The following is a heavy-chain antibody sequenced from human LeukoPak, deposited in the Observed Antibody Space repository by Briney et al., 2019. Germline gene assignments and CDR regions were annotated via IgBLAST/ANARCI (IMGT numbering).Heavy chain of an antibody. Sequence: SVKVSCKASGGTFSSYAISWVRQAPGQGLEWMGGIIPIFGTANYAQKFQGRVTITADESTSTAYMELGSLRSEDTAVYYCAIDMVRGVIIDNWFDPWGQGTLVTVSS. CDR1: GGTFSSYA. D-gene: IGHD3-10*01. J-gene: IGHJ5*02. CDR2: IIPIFGTA. V-gene: IGHV1-69*13. CDR3: AIDMVRGVIIDNWFDP.